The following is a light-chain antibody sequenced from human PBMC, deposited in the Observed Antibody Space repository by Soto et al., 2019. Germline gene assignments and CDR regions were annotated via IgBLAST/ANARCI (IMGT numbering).Light chain of an antibody. Sequence: EIVMTQSPATLSVSPGARATLSCRASQSVGSNVAWYQQKPGQAPRLLIYGAFARATGIPARFSGSGSGTEFTLTISSLQSEDFAIYYCQQYKDWPTTFGQGTKVDIK. V-gene: IGKV3-15*01. CDR1: QSVGSN. CDR3: QQYKDWPTT. J-gene: IGKJ1*01. CDR2: GAF.